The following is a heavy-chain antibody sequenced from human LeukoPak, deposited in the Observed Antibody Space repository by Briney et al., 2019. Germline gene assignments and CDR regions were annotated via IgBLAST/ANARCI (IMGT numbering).Heavy chain of an antibody. CDR1: GGSFSGDY. CDR3: ARGRDSSGWRPTDY. D-gene: IGHD6-19*01. CDR2: INHSGST. J-gene: IGHJ4*02. V-gene: IGHV4-34*01. Sequence: SETLSLTCAVYGGSFSGDYWSWIRQPPGKGLEWIGEINHSGSTNYNPSLKSRVTISVDTSKNQFSLKLSSVTAADTAVYYCARGRDSSGWRPTDYWGQGTLVTVSS.